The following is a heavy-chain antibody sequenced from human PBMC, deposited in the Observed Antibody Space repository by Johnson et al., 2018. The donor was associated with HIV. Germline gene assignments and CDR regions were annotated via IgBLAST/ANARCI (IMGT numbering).Heavy chain of an antibody. CDR2: ISGDGDST. Sequence: VQLVESGGGVVRPGGSLRLSCAASGFTFDDYGMSWVRQAPGKGLEWVSVISGDGDSTDYADSVKGRFTISRDNSNNMLYLQMKSLKAEDTAGYYVARGLWPQRWAFDIWGQGTMVTVSS. J-gene: IGHJ3*02. V-gene: IGHV3-23*04. CDR3: ARGLWPQRWAFDI. CDR1: GFTFDDYG. D-gene: IGHD5-24*01.